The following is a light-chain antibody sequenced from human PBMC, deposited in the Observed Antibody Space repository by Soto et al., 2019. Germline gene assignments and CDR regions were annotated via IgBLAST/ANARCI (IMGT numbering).Light chain of an antibody. V-gene: IGLV2-14*03. Sequence: QSALTQPASVSGSPGQSITISCTGTSSYVGGYNLVSWYQHHPGKAPKLMIYDVTRRPSGVSDRFSGSKSGNTASLTISGLQAEDEADYHCSSYTSSTTLVVFGGGTKLTVL. CDR1: SSYVGGYNL. CDR2: DVT. J-gene: IGLJ2*01. CDR3: SSYTSSTTLVV.